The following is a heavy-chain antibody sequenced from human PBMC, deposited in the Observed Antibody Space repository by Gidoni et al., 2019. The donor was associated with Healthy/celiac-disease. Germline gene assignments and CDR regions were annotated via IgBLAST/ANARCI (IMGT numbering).Heavy chain of an antibody. CDR3: AELWVRELPPFDY. D-gene: IGHD3-10*01. Sequence: QVQLVESGGGVVHPGRSLRLSCAASGFTFSRYGMHWVRQAPGKWLAGVAVISYDGSKKYYADSGKGRLTIAREKSKNTLYLQMNRRRGEEKAVYCRAELWVRELPPFDYWGQGTLVTVSS. CDR2: ISYDGSKK. CDR1: GFTFSRYG. V-gene: IGHV3-30*03. J-gene: IGHJ4*02.